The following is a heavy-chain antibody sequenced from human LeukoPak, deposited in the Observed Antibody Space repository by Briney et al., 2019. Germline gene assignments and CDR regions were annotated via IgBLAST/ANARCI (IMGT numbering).Heavy chain of an antibody. CDR1: GGTFSSYA. Sequence: SSVKVSCKASGGTFSSYAISWVRQAPGQGLEWMGRIIPIFGTANYAQKFQGRVTITTDESTGTAYMELSSLRSEDTAVYYCARTYYDFWSGYSNYYYYYMDVWGKGTTVTVSS. CDR3: ARTYYDFWSGYSNYYYYYMDV. CDR2: IIPIFGTA. V-gene: IGHV1-69*05. D-gene: IGHD3-3*01. J-gene: IGHJ6*03.